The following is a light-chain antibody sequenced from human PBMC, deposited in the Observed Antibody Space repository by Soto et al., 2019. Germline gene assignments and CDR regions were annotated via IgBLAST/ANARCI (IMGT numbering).Light chain of an antibody. CDR2: DAS. CDR1: QNVRGY. CDR3: QQRSNWPLT. Sequence: EIVLTQSPATLSLSPWERATLSCRASQNVRGYLAWYQQKPGQAPRLLMYDASTRATGIPARVSGSGSGTDFTLTISSLEPEDFAVYYCQQRSNWPLTFGQGTKVDIK. J-gene: IGKJ1*01. V-gene: IGKV3-11*01.